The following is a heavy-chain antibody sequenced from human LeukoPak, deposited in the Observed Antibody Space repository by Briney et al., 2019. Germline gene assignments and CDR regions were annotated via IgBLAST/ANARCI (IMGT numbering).Heavy chain of an antibody. CDR3: ARENYDILTGYPHFDY. J-gene: IGHJ4*02. Sequence: SETLSLTCTVSGGSISSYYWSWIRQPAGKGLEWIGRIYTSRSTNYNPSLKSRVTMSVDTSKNQFSLKLSSVTAADTAVYYCARENYDILTGYPHFDYWGQGTLVTVSS. D-gene: IGHD3-9*01. CDR2: IYTSRST. V-gene: IGHV4-4*07. CDR1: GGSISSYY.